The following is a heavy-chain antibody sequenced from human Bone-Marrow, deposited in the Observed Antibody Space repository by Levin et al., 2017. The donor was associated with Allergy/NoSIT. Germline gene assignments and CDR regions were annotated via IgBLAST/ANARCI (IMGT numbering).Heavy chain of an antibody. V-gene: IGHV3-49*03. D-gene: IGHD2-21*01. CDR1: GFNFGDYA. Sequence: GESLKISCTASGFNFGDYAMSWFRQAPGKGLEWVGFIRGEGYGGTTEYAASVKGRFTISRDDSKSIAYLQMNSLKTEDTAVYYCGRDLGAYCGGDCYDYWGQGTLVTVSS. CDR2: IRGEGYGGTT. J-gene: IGHJ4*02. CDR3: GRDLGAYCGGDCYDY.